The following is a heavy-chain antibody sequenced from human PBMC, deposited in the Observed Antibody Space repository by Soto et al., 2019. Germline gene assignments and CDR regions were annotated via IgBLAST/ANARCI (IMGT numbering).Heavy chain of an antibody. Sequence: GLSMRLSCGAAGCTVTDHYMSWVSQPPGKGLEWVSVVYSGGSTYYADSVKGRFTVSRDNSKNTLYLQMNSLRAEDTAVYYCARDFSGKNDAFDICGQGTVVTVSS. CDR1: GCTVTDHY. V-gene: IGHV3-66*01. CDR2: VYSGGST. D-gene: IGHD3-10*01. J-gene: IGHJ3*02. CDR3: ARDFSGKNDAFDI.